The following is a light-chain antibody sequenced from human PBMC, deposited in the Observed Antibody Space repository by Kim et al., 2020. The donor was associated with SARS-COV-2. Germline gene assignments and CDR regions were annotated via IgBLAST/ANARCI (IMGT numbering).Light chain of an antibody. J-gene: IGKJ4*01. V-gene: IGKV3-11*01. CDR3: QQRGKWPPALT. Sequence: PAEGATVSCRASHSAGISLAWYQQTPGQAARLLIYDVSIRATGIPDRFSGSGSGTDFTLTIGSLEPREFAIYYWQQRGKWPPALTFGGGTKVDIK. CDR1: HSAGIS. CDR2: DVS.